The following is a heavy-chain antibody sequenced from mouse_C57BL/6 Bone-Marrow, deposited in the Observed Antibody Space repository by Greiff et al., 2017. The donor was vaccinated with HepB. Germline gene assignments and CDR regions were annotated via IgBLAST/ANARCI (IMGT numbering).Heavy chain of an antibody. CDR3: ASPYYSKPYAMDY. CDR1: GYTFTDYY. V-gene: IGHV1-76*01. J-gene: IGHJ4*01. Sequence: VMLVESGAELVRPGASVKLSCKASGYTFTDYYINWVKQRTGQGLEWIARIYPGSGNTYYNEKFKGKATLTAEKSSSTAYMQLSSLTSEDSAVYFCASPYYSKPYAMDYWGQGTSVTVSS. CDR2: IYPGSGNT. D-gene: IGHD2-5*01.